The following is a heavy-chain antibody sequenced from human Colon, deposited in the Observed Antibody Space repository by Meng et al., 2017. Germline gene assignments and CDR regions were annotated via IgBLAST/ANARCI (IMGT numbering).Heavy chain of an antibody. V-gene: IGHV3-21*01. D-gene: IGHD5-24*01. J-gene: IGHJ4*02. CDR3: SRNRDGYNYDYHFDY. CDR2: ISSSGSYI. Sequence: GESLKISCAASGFTFSTYSMNWVRQAPGKGLEWVSYISSSGSYIYYADSLKSRFTISRDNAKNSLYLQMNSLRAEDTAVYHCSRNRDGYNYDYHFDYWGQGTLVTVSS. CDR1: GFTFSTYS.